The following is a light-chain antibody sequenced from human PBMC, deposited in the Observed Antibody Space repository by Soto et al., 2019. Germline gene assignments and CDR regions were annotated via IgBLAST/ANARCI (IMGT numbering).Light chain of an antibody. J-gene: IGKJ1*01. V-gene: IGKV3-15*01. CDR3: QQYNSWPPT. CDR2: GAS. CDR1: HSVISY. Sequence: EIVLTQSPATLSLSPGERATLSCRARHSVISYLALYQQKPGQAPRLHIYGASTRATGIPAGFSGSGSGTEFTLTISSLQSEDFAVYYCQQYNSWPPTFGQGTKVDI.